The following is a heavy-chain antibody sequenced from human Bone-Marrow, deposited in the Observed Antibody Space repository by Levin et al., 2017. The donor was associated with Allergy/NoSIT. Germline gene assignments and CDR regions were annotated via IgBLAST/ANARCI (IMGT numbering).Heavy chain of an antibody. V-gene: IGHV3-21*01. CDR2: ISGITGNT. CDR1: GFTFSAYS. J-gene: IGHJ4*02. CDR3: AGERNAAGDIVHFDY. D-gene: IGHD2-8*01. Sequence: PGGSLRLSCAASGFTFSAYSMNWVRQAPGKGLEWLSSISGITGNTFYSDSVKGRFSISRDNAKDSLYLQMNSLRVEDTAVYYCAGERNAAGDIVHFDYWGQGTLVTVSS.